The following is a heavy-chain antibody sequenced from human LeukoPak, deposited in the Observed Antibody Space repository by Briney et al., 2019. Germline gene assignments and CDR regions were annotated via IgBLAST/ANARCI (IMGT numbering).Heavy chain of an antibody. D-gene: IGHD6-13*01. V-gene: IGHV3-21*01. CDR2: ISSSSSYI. CDR1: GFTFSSYS. Sequence: GGSVRLSCAASGFTFSSYSMHWVRQAPGKGLEWVSSISSSSSYIYYADSVKGRFTISRDNAKNSLYLQMNSLRAEDTAVYYCARDPGYSSRDDAFDIWGQGTMVTVSS. CDR3: ARDPGYSSRDDAFDI. J-gene: IGHJ3*02.